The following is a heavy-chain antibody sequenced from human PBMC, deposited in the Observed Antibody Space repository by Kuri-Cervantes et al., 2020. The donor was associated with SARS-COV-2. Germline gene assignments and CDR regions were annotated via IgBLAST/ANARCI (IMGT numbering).Heavy chain of an antibody. D-gene: IGHD3-3*01. J-gene: IGHJ4*02. V-gene: IGHV4-39*02. CDR1: GGSISSSSYY. CDR3: ARDLSLATYYDFWSGLYYFDY. CDR2: IYYSGST. Sequence: GSLRLSCTVSGGSISSSSYYWGWIRQPPGKGLEWIGSIYYSGSTYYNPSLKSRVTISVDTSKNQFSLKLSPVTAADTAVYYCARDLSLATYYDFWSGLYYFDYWGQGILVTVSS.